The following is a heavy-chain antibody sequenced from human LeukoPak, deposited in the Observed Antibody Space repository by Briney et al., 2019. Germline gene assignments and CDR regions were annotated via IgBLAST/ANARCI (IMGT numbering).Heavy chain of an antibody. J-gene: IGHJ5*02. V-gene: IGHV4-39*01. CDR3: ARQPSTVTTLCNWFDP. CDR2: IYYSGST. D-gene: IGHD4-17*01. Sequence: SETLSLTCTVSGGSISSSSYYWGWIRQPPGKGLEWIGSIYYSGSTYYNPSLKSRVTISVDTSKNQFSLKLSSVTAAGTAVYYCARQPSTVTTLCNWFDPWGQGTLVTVSS. CDR1: GGSISSSSYY.